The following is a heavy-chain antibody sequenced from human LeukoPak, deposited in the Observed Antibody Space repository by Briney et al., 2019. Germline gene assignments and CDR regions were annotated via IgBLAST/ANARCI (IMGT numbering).Heavy chain of an antibody. D-gene: IGHD6-19*01. Sequence: PGGSLRLSCAASGFTFSSYSMNWVRQAPGKVLEWVSSISSSSSYIYYADSVKGRFTISRDNAKNSLYLQMNSLRAEDTAVYYCARDLIHSSGSYGMDVWGQGTTVTVSS. CDR2: ISSSSSYI. CDR1: GFTFSSYS. CDR3: ARDLIHSSGSYGMDV. V-gene: IGHV3-21*01. J-gene: IGHJ6*02.